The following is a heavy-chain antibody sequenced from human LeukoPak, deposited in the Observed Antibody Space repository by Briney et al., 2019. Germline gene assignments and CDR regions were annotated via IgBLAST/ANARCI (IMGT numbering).Heavy chain of an antibody. D-gene: IGHD3-10*01. CDR3: ARRVLYGSGSYYEQ. J-gene: IGHJ4*02. CDR1: GGSFSSYY. V-gene: IGHV4-59*08. Sequence: PSETLSLTCTVSGGSFSSYYWSWLRQPPGKGLEWVGYIYYSGSTNYNPSLKSRVTISVDTSKNQFSLKLSSVTAADTAVYYCARRVLYGSGSYYEQWGQGTLVTVSS. CDR2: IYYSGST.